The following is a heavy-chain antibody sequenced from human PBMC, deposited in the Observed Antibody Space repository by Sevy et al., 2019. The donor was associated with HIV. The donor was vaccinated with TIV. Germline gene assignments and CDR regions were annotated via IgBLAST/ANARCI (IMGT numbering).Heavy chain of an antibody. V-gene: IGHV3-15*01. J-gene: IGHJ6*02. CDR1: GFTFSSAW. CDR3: ITDPAYRGYDEEVINYYFYGMDV. CDR2: IKSEFDGGAI. Sequence: GGSLRLSCTASGFTFSSAWMSWVRQAPGKGLEWVGRIKSEFDGGAIDYAAPVKGRFSSSREDLKNTVYLQMNSLKTEDTGVYYCITDPAYRGYDEEVINYYFYGMDVWGQGTTVTVSS. D-gene: IGHD5-12*01.